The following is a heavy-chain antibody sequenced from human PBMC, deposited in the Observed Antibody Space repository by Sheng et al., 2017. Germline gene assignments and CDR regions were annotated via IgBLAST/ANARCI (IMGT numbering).Heavy chain of an antibody. J-gene: IGHJ3*02. Sequence: QLQVQESGPGLVKPSETLSLTCNVSGASISRSTYYWGWVRQPPGKGLEWIGSLSYSGSTYYNPSLKSRVTISVDKSKNQFSLKLSSVTAADTAMYYCARVRGSGVISDAFDMWGQGQWSPSLQ. D-gene: IGHD3-10*01. CDR2: LSYSGST. V-gene: IGHV4-39*07. CDR1: GASISRSTYY. CDR3: ARVRGSGVISDAFDM.